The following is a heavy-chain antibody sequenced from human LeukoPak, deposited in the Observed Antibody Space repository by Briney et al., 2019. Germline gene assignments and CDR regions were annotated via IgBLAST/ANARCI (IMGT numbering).Heavy chain of an antibody. J-gene: IGHJ4*02. V-gene: IGHV4-59*01. CDR2: IYYSGST. D-gene: IGHD4-17*01. Sequence: PSETLSLTCTVSGGSISSYYWSWIRQPPGKGLEWIGYIYYSGSTNYNPSLKSRVTISVDTSKNQFSLKLSSVTAADTAVYYCARDGGFYGDYYFDYWGQGTLVTVSS. CDR3: ARDGGFYGDYYFDY. CDR1: GGSISSYY.